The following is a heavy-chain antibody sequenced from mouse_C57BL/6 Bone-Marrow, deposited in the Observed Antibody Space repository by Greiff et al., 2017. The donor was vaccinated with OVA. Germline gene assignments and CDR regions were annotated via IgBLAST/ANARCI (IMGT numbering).Heavy chain of an antibody. J-gene: IGHJ1*03. CDR1: GFTFSDYY. CDR2: ISNGGGST. V-gene: IGHV5-12*01. CDR3: ARRCYYGSSYGYFDV. D-gene: IGHD1-1*01. Sequence: EVHLVESGGGLVQPGGSLKLSCAASGFTFSDYYMYWVRQTPEKRLEWVAYISNGGGSTYYPDTVKGRFTISRDNAKNTLYLQMSRLKSEDTAMYYCARRCYYGSSYGYFDVWGTGTTVTVSS.